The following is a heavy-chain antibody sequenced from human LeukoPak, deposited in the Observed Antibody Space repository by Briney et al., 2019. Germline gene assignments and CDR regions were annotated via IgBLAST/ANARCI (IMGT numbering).Heavy chain of an antibody. CDR2: IYYSGRP. V-gene: IGHV4-39*01. CDR3: AARVWYGTFDY. CDR1: GGSISSSSYY. J-gene: IGHJ4*02. D-gene: IGHD6-13*01. Sequence: SETLSLTCTVSGGSISSSSYYWGWIRQPQGKGLELIVSIYYSGRPYYNPSLKSLVTISVDTSKNQSSLKLSSVTAADTAVYYCAARVWYGTFDYWGQGTLVTVSS.